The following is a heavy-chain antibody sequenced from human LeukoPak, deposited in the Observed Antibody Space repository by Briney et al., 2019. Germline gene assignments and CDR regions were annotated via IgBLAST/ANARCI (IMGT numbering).Heavy chain of an antibody. D-gene: IGHD3-22*01. J-gene: IGHJ6*03. Sequence: SETLSLTCTVSGGSVSSYYWSWIRQPPGKGLEWIGNIYYSGSTNYNPSLKSRVTISVDTSKNQFSLKLSSVTAADTAVYYCTRGSIAYYYMDVWGKGTTVTISS. V-gene: IGHV4-59*02. CDR2: IYYSGST. CDR1: GGSVSSYY. CDR3: TRGSIAYYYMDV.